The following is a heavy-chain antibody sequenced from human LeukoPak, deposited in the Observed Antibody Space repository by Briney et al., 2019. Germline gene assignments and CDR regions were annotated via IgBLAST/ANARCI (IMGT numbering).Heavy chain of an antibody. J-gene: IGHJ4*02. CDR3: VKDEAMVRGVITFYYFDY. Sequence: GRSQRLSCAASGFTFSSYGIHWVRQAPGKGLEWVVVISYDGSNKYYADSVKGRFTISRDNSKNTLYLQMNSLRTEDTAVYYCVKDEAMVRGVITFYYFDYWGQGTLVTVSS. V-gene: IGHV3-30*18. D-gene: IGHD3-10*01. CDR1: GFTFSSYG. CDR2: ISYDGSNK.